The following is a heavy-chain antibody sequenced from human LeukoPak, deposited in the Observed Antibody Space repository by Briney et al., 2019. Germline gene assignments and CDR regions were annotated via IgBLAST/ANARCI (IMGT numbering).Heavy chain of an antibody. Sequence: ASVKVSCKASGSTFTSYDINWVRQATGQGLEWRGWMNPNSGNTGYAQKFQGRVTMTRNTSISTAYMELSSLRSEDTAVYYCARGKARDGYNYPGIFDYWGQGTLVTVSS. CDR1: GSTFTSYD. D-gene: IGHD5-24*01. CDR3: ARGKARDGYNYPGIFDY. V-gene: IGHV1-8*01. CDR2: MNPNSGNT. J-gene: IGHJ4*02.